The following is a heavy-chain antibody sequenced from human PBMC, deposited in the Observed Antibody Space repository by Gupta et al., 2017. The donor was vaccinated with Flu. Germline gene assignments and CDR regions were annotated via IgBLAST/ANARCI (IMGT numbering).Heavy chain of an antibody. CDR1: GFTFSSYE. CDR3: ARIRSSRRGLEDY. Sequence: EVQLVESGGGLVQPGGSLRLSCAASGFTFSSYEMNWVRQAPGKGLEWVSYISSSGSTIYYADSVKGRFTISRDNAKNSLYLQMNSLRAEDTAVYYCARIRSSRRGLEDYWGQGTLVTVSS. J-gene: IGHJ4*02. V-gene: IGHV3-48*03. CDR2: ISSSGSTI. D-gene: IGHD3-3*01.